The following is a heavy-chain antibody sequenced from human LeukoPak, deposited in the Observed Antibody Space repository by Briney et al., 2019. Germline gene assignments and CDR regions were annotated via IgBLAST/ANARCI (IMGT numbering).Heavy chain of an antibody. V-gene: IGHV4-39*01. Sequence: PGGSLRLSCAASGFTFSDYYMSWIRRAPGQGLEWSGSIYYSGSTYYNPSLKSRITTSVDTSKNQLSLRLSSVTAADTAVYYCARHGAARGYFDYWGQGTLVTVSS. CDR3: ARHGAARGYFDY. CDR2: IYYSGST. D-gene: IGHD2-15*01. J-gene: IGHJ4*02. CDR1: GFTFSDYY.